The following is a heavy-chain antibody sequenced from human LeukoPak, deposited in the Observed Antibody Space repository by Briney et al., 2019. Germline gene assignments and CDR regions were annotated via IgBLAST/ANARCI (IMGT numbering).Heavy chain of an antibody. CDR3: ARDCIAAAGRPLYGMDV. CDR2: IYYSGSN. CDR1: GVSVSSVDFC. D-gene: IGHD6-13*01. J-gene: IGHJ6*02. V-gene: IGHV4-31*03. Sequence: PSQSLILTCSVSGVSVSSVDFCGRWILQNKGKGLEWIVYIYYSGSNYYNPSLKSRVTISVDTSKNQFSLKLSSVTAADTAVYYCARDCIAAAGRPLYGMDVWGQGTTVTVSS.